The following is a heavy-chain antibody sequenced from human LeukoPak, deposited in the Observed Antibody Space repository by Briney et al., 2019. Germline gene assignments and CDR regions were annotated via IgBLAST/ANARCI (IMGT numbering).Heavy chain of an antibody. J-gene: IGHJ4*02. Sequence: SETLSLTCAVYGGSFSGYYWSWIRQPPGKGLEWIGEINHSGSTNYNPSLKSRVTISVDTSKNQFSLKLSSVTAADTAVYYCARYEGDGCNAALDYWGQGTLVTVSS. CDR2: INHSGST. V-gene: IGHV4-34*01. CDR3: ARYEGDGCNAALDY. D-gene: IGHD5-24*01. CDR1: GGSFSGYY.